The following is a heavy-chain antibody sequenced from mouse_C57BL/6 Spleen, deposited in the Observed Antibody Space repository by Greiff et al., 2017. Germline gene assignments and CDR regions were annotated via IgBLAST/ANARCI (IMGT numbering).Heavy chain of an antibody. CDR3: AREGDLHKAWFAY. D-gene: IGHD6-1*01. V-gene: IGHV5-6*01. Sequence: EVQRVESGGDLVKPGGSLKLSCAASGFTFSSYGMSWVRQTPDKRLEWVATISSGGSYPYSPDSVKGRFTISRDNAKNTLYLQRRSLKSEDTAMYYSAREGDLHKAWFAYWGQGTLVTVSA. CDR2: ISSGGSYP. CDR1: GFTFSSYG. J-gene: IGHJ3*01.